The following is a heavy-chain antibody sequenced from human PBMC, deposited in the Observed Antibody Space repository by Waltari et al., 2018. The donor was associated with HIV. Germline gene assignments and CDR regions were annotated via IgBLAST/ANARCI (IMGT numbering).Heavy chain of an antibody. D-gene: IGHD2-21*02. J-gene: IGHJ4*01. CDR3: ARGEDISLTDLPPGFRLEC. Sequence: QTLLLQSASQVKTPGASITLSCKVSGDRFTTYFLYWLRQATGQGFEWLCRITPARGHTTNPQPFKTPVTTTGETTTASTYLELTRVTPADTAIDFCARGEDISLTDLPPGFRLECWRHGTLVTVSS. CDR2: ITPARGHT. CDR1: GDRFTTYF. V-gene: IGHV1-2*06.